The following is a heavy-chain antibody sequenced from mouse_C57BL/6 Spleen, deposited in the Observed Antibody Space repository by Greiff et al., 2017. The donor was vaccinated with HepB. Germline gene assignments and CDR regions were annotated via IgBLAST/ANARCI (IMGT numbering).Heavy chain of an antibody. CDR3: ARGHYGSSPRFAY. CDR1: GYAFTNYL. V-gene: IGHV1-54*01. CDR2: INPGSGGT. Sequence: QVQLQQSGAELVRPGTSVKVSCKASGYAFTNYLIEWVKQRPGQGLEWIGVINPGSGGTNYNEKFKGKATLTADKSSSTAYMQLSSLTSEDSAVYFCARGHYGSSPRFAYWGQGTLVTVSA. D-gene: IGHD1-1*01. J-gene: IGHJ3*01.